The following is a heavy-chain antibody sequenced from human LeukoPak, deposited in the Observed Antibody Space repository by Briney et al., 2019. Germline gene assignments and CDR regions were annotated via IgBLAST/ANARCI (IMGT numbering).Heavy chain of an antibody. J-gene: IGHJ4*02. V-gene: IGHV4-61*01. Sequence: SETLSLTCTVSGGSVSSGSYYWSWIRQPPGKGLEWSGYISYSGSTNYNPSLKSRLTMSVDRSKNQFSLKLSSVTAADTAVYYCATDRLYRGYSYGFDYWGQGTLVTVSS. CDR3: ATDRLYRGYSYGFDY. CDR1: GGSVSSGSYY. CDR2: ISYSGST. D-gene: IGHD5-18*01.